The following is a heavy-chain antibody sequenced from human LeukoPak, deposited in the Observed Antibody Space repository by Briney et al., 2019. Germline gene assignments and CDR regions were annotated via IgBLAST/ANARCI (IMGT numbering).Heavy chain of an antibody. D-gene: IGHD3-10*01. V-gene: IGHV3-66*02. CDR2: SYSGGST. CDR1: GSTVSSNY. CDR3: ARGVIRGIDAFDI. Sequence: GGSLRLSCAASGSTVSSNYISWVRQAPGKGLECVSVSYSGGSTDYADSVKGRFTISRDNSKNTLYLQMNSLRTEDTAVYYCARGVIRGIDAFDIWGQGTMVTVSS. J-gene: IGHJ3*02.